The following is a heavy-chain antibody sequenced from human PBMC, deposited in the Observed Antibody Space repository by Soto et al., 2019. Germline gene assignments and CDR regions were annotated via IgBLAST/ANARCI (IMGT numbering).Heavy chain of an antibody. CDR1: GYSFAGYW. J-gene: IGHJ4*02. CDR2: IDPSDSQT. CDR3: ARQIYDSDTGPNFQYYFDS. D-gene: IGHD3-22*01. V-gene: IGHV5-10-1*01. Sequence: GGSLKISCKGSGYSFAGYWITWVRQKPGKGLEWMRRIDPSDSQTYYSPSFRGHVTISVTKSITTVFLQWSSLRASDTAMYYCARQIYDSDTGPNFQYYFDSWGQGTPVTAPQ.